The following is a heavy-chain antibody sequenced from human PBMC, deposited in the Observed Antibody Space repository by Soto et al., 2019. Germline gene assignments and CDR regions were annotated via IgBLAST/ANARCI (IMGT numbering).Heavy chain of an antibody. CDR1: GGTFSSYA. J-gene: IGHJ6*02. V-gene: IGHV1-69*01. D-gene: IGHD3-16*01. CDR2: IIPIFGTA. CDR3: ARDLFTASRCYYYGMDV. Sequence: QVQLVQSGAEVKKPGSSVKVSCKASGGTFSSYAISWVRQAPGQGLEWMGGIIPIFGTANYAQKFQGRVTITADESTSTAYMELSSLRSEDTAVYYCARDLFTASRCYYYGMDVWGQGTTVTVSS.